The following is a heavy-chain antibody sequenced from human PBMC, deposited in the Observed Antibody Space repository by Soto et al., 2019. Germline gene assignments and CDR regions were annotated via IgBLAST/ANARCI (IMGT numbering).Heavy chain of an antibody. CDR3: ARGLFNAYGGFYYFEH. D-gene: IGHD3-16*01. V-gene: IGHV3-13*04. J-gene: IGHJ4*02. Sequence: FMRLWCAASGVTCIDSGIHRIRKNKGEGLEWVSGIGSAGDMFYLDSVKGRFTISRDNAKNSLYLQMNSLRAGDTAVYYCARGLFNAYGGFYYFEHWGQGTLVTVSS. CDR1: GVTCIDSG. CDR2: IGSAGDM.